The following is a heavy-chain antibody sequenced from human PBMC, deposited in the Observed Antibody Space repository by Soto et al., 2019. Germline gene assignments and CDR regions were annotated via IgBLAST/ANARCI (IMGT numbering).Heavy chain of an antibody. CDR3: ARDVEMANDGALAI. CDR2: IIPIFGTA. V-gene: IGHV1-69*13. J-gene: IGHJ6*02. Sequence: SVKLSCKASGATFSSYAISWVRQAPGQGLEWMGGIIPIFGTANYAQKFQGRVTITADESTSTAYMELSSLRSEDTAVYYCARDVEMANDGALAIWGQGTTVIGSS. D-gene: IGHD2-21*01. CDR1: GATFSSYA.